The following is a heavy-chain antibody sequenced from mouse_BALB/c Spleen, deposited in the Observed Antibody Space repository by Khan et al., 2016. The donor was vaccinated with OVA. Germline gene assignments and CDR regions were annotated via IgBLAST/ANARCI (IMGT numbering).Heavy chain of an antibody. CDR3: ARSGRSLLPIYTVDY. CDR1: GYTFTNYD. CDR2: IFPGDDNT. D-gene: IGHD1-2*01. Sequence: QVQLQQAGPELVKPGASVKLSCKASGYTFTNYDINWVRQRPEQGLEWIGWIFPGDDNTKYNEKFKGKATLTTDKSSSTAYMQLSRLTSEDSAVYFCARSGRSLLPIYTVDYWGQGTSVTVSS. J-gene: IGHJ4*01. V-gene: IGHV1S56*01.